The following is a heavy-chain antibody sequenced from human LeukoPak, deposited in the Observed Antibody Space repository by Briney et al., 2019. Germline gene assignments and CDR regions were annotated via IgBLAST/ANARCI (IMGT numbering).Heavy chain of an antibody. D-gene: IGHD5-24*01. CDR3: ARDTVGEMATILVY. CDR2: ISYDGSNK. Sequence: PGGSLRLSCAASGFTFSSYGMHWVRQAPGKGLEWVAVISYDGSNKYYADSVKGRFTISRDNSKNTLYLQMNSLRAEDTAVYYCARDTVGEMATILVYWGQGTLVTVSS. V-gene: IGHV3-30*19. J-gene: IGHJ4*02. CDR1: GFTFSSYG.